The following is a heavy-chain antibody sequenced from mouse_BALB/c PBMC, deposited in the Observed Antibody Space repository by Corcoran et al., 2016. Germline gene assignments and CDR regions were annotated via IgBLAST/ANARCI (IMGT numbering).Heavy chain of an antibody. D-gene: IGHD2-2*01. CDR2: ISGYNGAT. V-gene: IGHV1S34*01. CDR3: ARSGYDEWYFDV. Sequence: LVKTGASVKISCKASDYSFTGYYLHCVKQSHGKSLEWIGYISGYNGATSYNQKFKGKATFTVDTSSSTAYMQFNSLTSEDSAVYYCARSGYDEWYFDVWGAGPTVTVSS. CDR1: DYSFTGYY. J-gene: IGHJ1*01.